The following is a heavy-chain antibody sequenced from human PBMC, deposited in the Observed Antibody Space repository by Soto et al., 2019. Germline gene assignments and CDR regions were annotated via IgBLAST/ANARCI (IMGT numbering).Heavy chain of an antibody. CDR2: IYYSGST. V-gene: IGHV4-30-4*01. CDR1: GGSISSGGYY. Sequence: SETLSLTCTVSGGSISSGGYYWSWIRQPPGKGLEWIGYIYYSGSTYYNPSPKSRVTISVDTSKNQFSLKLSSVTAADTAVYYCARGEAAAGTVDPWGQGTLVTVSS. CDR3: ARGEAAAGTVDP. J-gene: IGHJ5*02. D-gene: IGHD6-13*01.